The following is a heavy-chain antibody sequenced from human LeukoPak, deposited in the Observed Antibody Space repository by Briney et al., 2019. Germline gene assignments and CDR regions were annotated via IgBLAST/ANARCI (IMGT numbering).Heavy chain of an antibody. Sequence: RPSETLSLTCTVSGGSISSGSHYWNWIRQPAGKGLEWIGRIYTSGTTSYNPSLKSRVTISVDASKNQFSLRLTSVTAADTAFYYCAREEYSSDWYGHDSWGQGTLVTVSS. CDR3: AREEYSSDWYGHDS. CDR1: GGSISSGSHY. D-gene: IGHD6-13*01. J-gene: IGHJ4*02. V-gene: IGHV4-61*02. CDR2: IYTSGTT.